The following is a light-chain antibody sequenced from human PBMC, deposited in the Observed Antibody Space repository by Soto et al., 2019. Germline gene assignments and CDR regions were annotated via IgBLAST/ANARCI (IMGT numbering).Light chain of an antibody. CDR2: DVS. J-gene: IGLJ3*02. CDR3: NSYTTGTTWV. V-gene: IGLV2-14*01. CDR1: TSDVGRYNY. Sequence: QSVLTQPASVSGSPGQSITISCTGTTSDVGRYNYVSRHQQHPGKAPKLLIFDVSNRPSGVSDRFSGSKSGNTASLTISGLQAEDEADYYCNSYTTGTTWVFGGGTKLTVL.